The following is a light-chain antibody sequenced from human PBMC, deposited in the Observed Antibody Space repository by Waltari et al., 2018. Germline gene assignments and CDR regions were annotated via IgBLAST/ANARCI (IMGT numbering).Light chain of an antibody. Sequence: IVLTQSPGTLSLSPGERATLSCRASQSVSKYLAWYQQRPRPAPRLLIYAASTRATGIPDRFSGRWFGTDFSLTISRLGPEDFAVYYCQNHERLPATFGQGTKVEIK. J-gene: IGKJ1*01. CDR3: QNHERLPAT. CDR1: QSVSKY. CDR2: AAS. V-gene: IGKV3-20*01.